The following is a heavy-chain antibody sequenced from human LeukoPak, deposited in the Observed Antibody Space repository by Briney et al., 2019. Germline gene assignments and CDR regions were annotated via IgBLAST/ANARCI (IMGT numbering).Heavy chain of an antibody. CDR2: ISPSGGST. J-gene: IGHJ4*02. V-gene: IGHV1-46*01. CDR1: GYTFTSNY. D-gene: IGHD3-22*01. CDR3: ARVTGYMIEDYFDY. Sequence: GASVKVSCKAFGYTFTSNYMHWVRQAPGQGPEWMGVISPSGGSTTYAQKFQGRVTLTRDMSTSTDYLELSSLRSEDTAVYYCARVTGYMIEDYFDYWGQGTLVTVSS.